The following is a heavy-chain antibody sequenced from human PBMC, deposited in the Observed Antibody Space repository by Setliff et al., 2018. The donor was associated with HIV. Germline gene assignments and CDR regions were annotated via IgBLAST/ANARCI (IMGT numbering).Heavy chain of an antibody. J-gene: IGHJ3*01. V-gene: IGHV5-51*01. CDR3: ARHFSVAGDAFDV. Sequence: GESLKISCKGSGYSFTSYWIGWVRQMPGKALEWMGIFYPGDFDTRYSPSFEGQVTMSGDKSISTAYLRWSSLKASDTAMYYCARHFSVAGDAFDVWGQGTMVTVSS. CDR1: GYSFTSYW. D-gene: IGHD6-19*01. CDR2: FYPGDFDT.